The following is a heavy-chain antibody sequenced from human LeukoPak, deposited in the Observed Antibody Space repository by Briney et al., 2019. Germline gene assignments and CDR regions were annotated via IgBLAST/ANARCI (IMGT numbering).Heavy chain of an antibody. D-gene: IGHD1-26*01. CDR3: ARGPFIVGATLDY. Sequence: KPSETLSLTCAVYGGSFSGYYWSWIRQPPEKGQEWIGEINHSGSTNYNPSLKSRVTISVDTSKNQFSLKLSSVTAADTAVYYCARGPFIVGATLDYWGQGTLVTVSS. CDR2: INHSGST. V-gene: IGHV4-34*01. J-gene: IGHJ4*02. CDR1: GGSFSGYY.